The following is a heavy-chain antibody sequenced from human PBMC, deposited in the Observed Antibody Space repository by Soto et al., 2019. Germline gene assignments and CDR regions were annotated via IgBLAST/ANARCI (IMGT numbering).Heavy chain of an antibody. CDR3: TIVRVADSALDH. CDR2: MSYDGGDT. J-gene: IGHJ4*02. V-gene: IGHV3-30*02. Sequence: GGSLRLSCVGSGFIFSNNGMHWVRQTPGKVLEWVAFMSYDGGDTFYADSVKGRFTIPRDNSKNTLFLHMSNLRAEDTAMYYCTIVRVADSALDHWGQGTLVNVSS. CDR1: GFIFSNNG. D-gene: IGHD3-10*02.